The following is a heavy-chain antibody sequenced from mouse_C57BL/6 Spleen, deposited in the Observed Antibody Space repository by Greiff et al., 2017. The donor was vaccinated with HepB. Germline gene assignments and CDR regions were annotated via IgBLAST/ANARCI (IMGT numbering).Heavy chain of an antibody. V-gene: IGHV1-26*01. Sequence: EVQLQQSGPELVKPGASVKISCKASGYTFTDYYMNWVKQSHGKSLEWIGDINPNNGGTSYNQKFKGKATLTVDKSSSTAYMELRSLTSEDSAVYYCARGRFGDYDDALFDYWGQGTTLTVSS. CDR3: ARGRFGDYDDALFDY. CDR1: GYTFTDYY. CDR2: INPNNGGT. J-gene: IGHJ2*01. D-gene: IGHD2-4*01.